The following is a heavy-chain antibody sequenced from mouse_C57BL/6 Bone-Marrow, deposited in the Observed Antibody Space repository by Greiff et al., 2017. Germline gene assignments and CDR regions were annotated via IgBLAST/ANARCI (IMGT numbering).Heavy chain of an antibody. CDR2: IYPRSGNT. Sequence: VQLQQSGAELARPGASVKLSCKASGYTFTSYGISWVKQRTGQGLEWIGEIYPRSGNTYYNEKFKGKATLTADKSSSPAYMELRSLTSEDSAVXFCARLRYDYDVAYWGQGTLVTVSA. CDR1: GYTFTSYG. V-gene: IGHV1-81*01. J-gene: IGHJ3*01. D-gene: IGHD2-4*01. CDR3: ARLRYDYDVAY.